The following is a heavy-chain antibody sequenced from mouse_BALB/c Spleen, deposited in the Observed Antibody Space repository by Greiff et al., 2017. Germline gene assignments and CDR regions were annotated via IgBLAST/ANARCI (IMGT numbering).Heavy chain of an antibody. V-gene: IGHV3-2*02. CDR2: ISYSGST. Sequence: EVQRVESGPGLVKPSQSLSLTCTVTGYSITSDYAWNWIRQFPGNKLEWMGYISYSGSTSYNPSLKSRISITRDTSKNQFFLQLNSVTTEDTATYYCARSGEVRDFDYWGQGTTLTVSS. CDR1: GYSITSDYA. J-gene: IGHJ2*01. D-gene: IGHD2-14*01. CDR3: ARSGEVRDFDY.